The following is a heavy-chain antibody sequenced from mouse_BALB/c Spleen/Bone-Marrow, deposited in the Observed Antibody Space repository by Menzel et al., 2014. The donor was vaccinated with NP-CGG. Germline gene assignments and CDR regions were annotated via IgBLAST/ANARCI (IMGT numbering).Heavy chain of an antibody. CDR1: GFNIKDTY. V-gene: IGHV14-3*02. J-gene: IGHJ3*01. CDR3: AVYYYGSSLFAY. D-gene: IGHD1-1*01. Sequence: EVQLQQSGAELVKPGASVKLSCTASGFNIKDTYMHWVKQRPEQGLEWIGRIDPANGNTKYDPKFQGKATITADTFSNTAYLQLSSLTSEDTAVYYCAVYYYGSSLFAYWGQGTLVTVSA. CDR2: IDPANGNT.